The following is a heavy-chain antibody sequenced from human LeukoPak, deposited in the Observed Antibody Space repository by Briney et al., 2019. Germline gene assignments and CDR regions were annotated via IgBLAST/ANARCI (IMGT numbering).Heavy chain of an antibody. CDR3: ARELGRVGAFDI. D-gene: IGHD1-26*01. J-gene: IGHJ3*02. V-gene: IGHV3-33*01. CDR1: GFTFSSYG. Sequence: GRSLRLSCAASGFTFSSYGMHWVRQAPGKVLEWVAVIWYDGSHKYYADSVKGRFIISRDNSKNTLYLQMNSLRAEDTAVYYCARELGRVGAFDIWGQGTMVTVSS. CDR2: IWYDGSHK.